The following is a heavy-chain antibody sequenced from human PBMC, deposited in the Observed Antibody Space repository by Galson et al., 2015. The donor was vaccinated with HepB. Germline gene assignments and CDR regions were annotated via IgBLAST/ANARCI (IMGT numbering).Heavy chain of an antibody. J-gene: IGHJ5*02. CDR2: ISAYNGNT. CDR1: GYTFTSYG. D-gene: IGHD2-8*01. V-gene: IGHV1-18*04. Sequence: SVKVSCKASGYTFTSYGISWVRQAPGRGLEWMGWISAYNGNTNYAQKLQGRVTMTTDTSTSTAYMELRGLRSDDTAVYYCARKDIVLRAGNFHTGFDPGAREPWSPSPQ. CDR3: ARKDIVLRAGNFHTGFDP.